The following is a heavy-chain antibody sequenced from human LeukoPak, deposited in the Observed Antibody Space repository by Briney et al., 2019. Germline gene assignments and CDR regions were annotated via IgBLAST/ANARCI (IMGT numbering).Heavy chain of an antibody. CDR1: GYTFTSYG. CDR2: ISAYNGNT. D-gene: IGHD6-13*01. J-gene: IGHJ4*02. CDR3: AAGKAAAGKWRVELTPMEVTRY. V-gene: IGHV1-18*04. Sequence: GASVKVSCKASGYTFTSYGISWVRQAPGQGLEWMGWISAYNGNTNYAQKLQGRVTMTTDTSTSTAYMELRSLRSDDTAVYYCAAGKAAAGKWRVELTPMEVTRYWGQGTLVTVSS.